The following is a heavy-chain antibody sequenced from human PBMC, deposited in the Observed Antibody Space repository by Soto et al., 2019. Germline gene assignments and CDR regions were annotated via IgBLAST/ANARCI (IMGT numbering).Heavy chain of an antibody. V-gene: IGHV4-59*01. D-gene: IGHD2-15*01. Sequence: QVQLQESGPGLVKPSETLSLTCTVSGGSISSYYWSWIRQPPGKGLEWIGYIYYSGSTNYNPSLKSRVPISGDTSKKQIPLKLSSVPAAHTPVYYCARNRGYCSGGSCYSNYYYYMDVWGKGPRSPSP. CDR1: GGSISSYY. J-gene: IGHJ6*03. CDR3: ARNRGYCSGGSCYSNYYYYMDV. CDR2: IYYSGST.